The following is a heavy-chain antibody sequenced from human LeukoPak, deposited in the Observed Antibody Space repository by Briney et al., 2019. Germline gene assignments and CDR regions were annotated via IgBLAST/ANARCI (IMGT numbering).Heavy chain of an antibody. CDR1: GFTFSDYY. CDR3: ARRGYYDSSGYSFGH. D-gene: IGHD3-22*01. CDR2: ISSSGTTI. V-gene: IGHV3-11*01. Sequence: TGGSLRLSCAASGFTFSDYYMSWIRQAPGKGLEWISYISSSGTTIYYADSVKGRFTISRDNAKNSLYLQMNSLRAEDTAVYYCARRGYYDSSGYSFGHWGQGTLVTVSS. J-gene: IGHJ4*02.